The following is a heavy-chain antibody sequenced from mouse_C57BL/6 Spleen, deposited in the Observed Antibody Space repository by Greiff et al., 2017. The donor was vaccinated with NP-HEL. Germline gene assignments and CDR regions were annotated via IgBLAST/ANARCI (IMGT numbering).Heavy chain of an antibody. D-gene: IGHD2-1*01. J-gene: IGHJ4*01. CDR2: IHPNSGST. CDR3: ARYYGNYYAMDD. V-gene: IGHV1-64*01. Sequence: QVQLQQPGAELVKPGASVKLSCKASGYTFTSYWMHWVKQRPGQGLEWIGMIHPNSGSTNYNEKFKSKATLTVDKSSSTAYMQLSSLTSEDSAVYYCARYYGNYYAMDDWGQGTSVTVSS. CDR1: GYTFTSYW.